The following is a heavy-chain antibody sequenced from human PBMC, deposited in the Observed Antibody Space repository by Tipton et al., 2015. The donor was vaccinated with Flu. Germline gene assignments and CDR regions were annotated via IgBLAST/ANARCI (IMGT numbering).Heavy chain of an antibody. V-gene: IGHV3-7*01. D-gene: IGHD6-13*01. CDR1: GFTFSDYW. J-gene: IGHJ4*02. Sequence: QLVQSGGGLVQPGGSLRLSCAASGFTFSDYWMLWFRQAPGQGLEWAANIRQDGGQKYYLNSVRGRFTISRDNARKSVYLQMEGLRAEDTAVYYCARGGLAPGNYWGQGTLVTVSS. CDR3: ARGGLAPGNY. CDR2: IRQDGGQK.